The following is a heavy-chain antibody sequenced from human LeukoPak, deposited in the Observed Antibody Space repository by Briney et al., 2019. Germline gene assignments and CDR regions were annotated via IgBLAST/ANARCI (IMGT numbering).Heavy chain of an antibody. CDR1: SGSISSSSYY. Sequence: SETLSLTCTVSSGSISSSSYYWGWIRQPPGKGLEWIGSVYSSGSTYYNPSLKSRVTISVDTSRNHFSLKLSSATAADTAVYYCARLSGYYYAMDVWGQGTTVTVSS. CDR2: VYSSGST. J-gene: IGHJ6*02. D-gene: IGHD1-26*01. V-gene: IGHV4-39*02. CDR3: ARLSGYYYAMDV.